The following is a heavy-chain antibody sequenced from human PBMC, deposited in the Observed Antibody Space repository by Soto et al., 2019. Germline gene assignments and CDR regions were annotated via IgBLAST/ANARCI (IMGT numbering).Heavy chain of an antibody. D-gene: IGHD6-25*01. CDR1: GFTFSDYW. J-gene: IGHJ4*02. CDR3: ARVQAAEDY. Sequence: EVHLVESGGGLVQPGGSLRLSCVASGFTFSDYWMSWVRQAPGKGLEWVANIRQDGGEKYYLDSVKGRFTISRDNAKNSLFLQMNSLRLEDTAVYYCARVQAAEDYWGQGTLVTVSS. V-gene: IGHV3-7*01. CDR2: IRQDGGEK.